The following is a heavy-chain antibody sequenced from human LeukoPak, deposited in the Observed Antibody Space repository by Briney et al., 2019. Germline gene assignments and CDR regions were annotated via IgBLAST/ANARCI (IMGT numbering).Heavy chain of an antibody. J-gene: IGHJ6*02. CDR3: ARPGDIVAPYYGMDV. V-gene: IGHV1-46*01. CDR1: GYTFTSYY. D-gene: IGHD2-15*01. Sequence: GASVKVSCKASGYTFTSYYMHWVRQAPGQGLEWMGIINPSGGSTSYAQKFQGRVTITADKSTSTAYMELSSLRSEDTAVYYCARPGDIVAPYYGMDVWGQGTTVTVSS. CDR2: INPSGGST.